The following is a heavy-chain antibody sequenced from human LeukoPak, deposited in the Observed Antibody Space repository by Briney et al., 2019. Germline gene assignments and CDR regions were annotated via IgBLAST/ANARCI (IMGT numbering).Heavy chain of an antibody. J-gene: IGHJ5*02. Sequence: SETLSLTCNVSGGSISGYYGSWIRQPPGKGLEWVGYIHYTGSTRYRASLKSRVTMSVDTSKNQFALKLTSVTAADAAVYYCARSTVALATLWFDPWGQGTLVTVSS. D-gene: IGHD2/OR15-2a*01. CDR2: IHYTGST. CDR3: ARSTVALATLWFDP. CDR1: GGSISGYY. V-gene: IGHV4-59*08.